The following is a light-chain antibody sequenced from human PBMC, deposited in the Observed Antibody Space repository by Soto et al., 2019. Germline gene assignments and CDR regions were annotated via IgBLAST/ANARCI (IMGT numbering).Light chain of an antibody. CDR1: SSNIESNT. CDR2: SNY. CDR3: AAWDDILNGYV. J-gene: IGLJ1*01. V-gene: IGLV1-44*01. Sequence: QSVLTQPPSASGTPRQRVTISCSGSSSNIESNTVTWYQQLPVTAPKLVIYSNYDRPSGVPDRFSGATSGTSASPVIRVLQSEDEADYYCAAWDDILNGYVFGGGTKVTVL.